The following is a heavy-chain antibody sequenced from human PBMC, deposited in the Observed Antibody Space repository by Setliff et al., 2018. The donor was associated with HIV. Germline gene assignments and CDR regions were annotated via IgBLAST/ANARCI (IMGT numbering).Heavy chain of an antibody. D-gene: IGHD3-16*01. CDR2: IYNNGNT. Sequence: GGSLRLSCAASGFTFSSYAIQWVRQAPGKGLEWAAVIYNNGNTYYADSGKGRFTISRDASKNTLYLQMNSLSAEDTALYYCARDRRPVWGMDVWGQGTTVTVSS. CDR1: GFTFSSYA. CDR3: ARDRRPVWGMDV. J-gene: IGHJ6*02. V-gene: IGHV3-30*14.